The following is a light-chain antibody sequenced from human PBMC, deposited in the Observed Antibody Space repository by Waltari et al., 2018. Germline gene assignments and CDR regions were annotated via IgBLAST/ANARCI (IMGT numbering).Light chain of an antibody. V-gene: IGLV3-25*03. Sequence: SYALTQPPSVSVSPAQTARITCSGDTSPKTYAYWYQQKPGQAPVVVIYKDSERPSGITERFSGSSSGTTVTLTISRVQAEDEADYYCQSADTTWVFGGGTKLTVL. CDR1: TSPKTY. J-gene: IGLJ3*02. CDR2: KDS. CDR3: QSADTTWV.